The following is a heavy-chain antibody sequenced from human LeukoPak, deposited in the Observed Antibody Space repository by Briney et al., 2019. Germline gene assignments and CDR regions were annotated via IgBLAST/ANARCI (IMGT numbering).Heavy chain of an antibody. D-gene: IGHD2-2*01. CDR1: GGTFSSYA. CDR3: ARNGYCSSTSCSDAFDI. J-gene: IGHJ3*02. V-gene: IGHV1-69*05. CDR2: IIPIFGTA. Sequence: GASVKVSCKASGGTFSSYAISWVRQAPGQGLEWMGGIIPIFGTANYAQKFQGRVTITTDESTSTAYMELSSLRSEDTAVYYCARNGYCSSTSCSDAFDIWGQGTMVTVSS.